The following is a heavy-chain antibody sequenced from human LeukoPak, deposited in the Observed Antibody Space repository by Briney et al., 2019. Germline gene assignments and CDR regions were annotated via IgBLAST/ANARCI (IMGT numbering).Heavy chain of an antibody. CDR2: MFYNGAT. Sequence: PSETLSLTCSVSGGSIGSSDYYWGWIRQPPGKGLEWIGTMFYNGATKSNPSLSSRVTMSIDTSKNQFSLNLRSVTAADTAVYYCAREARFALPVVGSGDFWGQGTLVTVSS. CDR3: AREARFALPVVGSGDF. CDR1: GGSIGSSDYY. V-gene: IGHV4-39*07. D-gene: IGHD6-19*01. J-gene: IGHJ4*02.